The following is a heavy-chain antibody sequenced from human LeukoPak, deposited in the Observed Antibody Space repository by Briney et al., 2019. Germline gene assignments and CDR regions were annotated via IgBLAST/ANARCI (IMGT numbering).Heavy chain of an antibody. V-gene: IGHV1-46*01. CDR3: ARERGYGSGSYHDAFDI. D-gene: IGHD3-10*01. Sequence: ASVKVSCKASGYTFTSYHMHWVRQAPGQGLEWMGIINPSGGSTSYAQKFQGRVTMTRDMSTSTVYMELSSLRSEDTAVYYCARERGYGSGSYHDAFDIWGQGTMVTVSS. CDR1: GYTFTSYH. CDR2: INPSGGST. J-gene: IGHJ3*02.